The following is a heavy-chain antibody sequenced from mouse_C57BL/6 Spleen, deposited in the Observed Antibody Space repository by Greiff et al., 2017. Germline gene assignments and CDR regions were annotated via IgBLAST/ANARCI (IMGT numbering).Heavy chain of an antibody. Sequence: EVKLMESGEGLVKPGGSLKLSCAASGFTFSSYSMSWVRQTPEQRLEWVAYISSGGDYIYYADTVKGRFTISRDNARNTLYLQMSSLKSEDTAMYYCTREIYYGYDGLFDYWGQGTTLTVSS. CDR1: GFTFSSYS. V-gene: IGHV5-9-1*02. CDR2: ISSGGDYI. CDR3: TREIYYGYDGLFDY. D-gene: IGHD2-2*01. J-gene: IGHJ2*01.